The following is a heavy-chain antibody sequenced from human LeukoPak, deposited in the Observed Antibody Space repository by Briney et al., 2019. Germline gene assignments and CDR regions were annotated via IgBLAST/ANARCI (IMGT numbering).Heavy chain of an antibody. CDR2: IYHSGST. CDR1: GGSISSGGYY. CDR3: ARADCSGGGCYTPASYFDY. V-gene: IGHV4-30-2*01. D-gene: IGHD2-15*01. J-gene: IGHJ4*02. Sequence: PSETLSLTCTVSGGSISSGGYYWSWIRQPPGKGLEWIGYIYHSGSTYYNPSLKSRVTISVDRSKNQFSLKLSSVTAADTAVYYCARADCSGGGCYTPASYFDYWSQGTLVTVSS.